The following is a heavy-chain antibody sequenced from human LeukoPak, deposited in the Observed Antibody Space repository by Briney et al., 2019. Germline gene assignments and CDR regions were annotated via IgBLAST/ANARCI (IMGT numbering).Heavy chain of an antibody. V-gene: IGHV3-9*01. D-gene: IGHD1-26*01. J-gene: IGHJ3*02. CDR3: AKAKDSGSYLAFDI. Sequence: GGSLRLSCAASGFTFDDYAMHWVRQAPGKGLEWVSGISWNSGSIGYADSVKGRFTISRDNAKNSLYLQMNGLRAEDTALYYCAKAKDSGSYLAFDIWGQGTMVTVSS. CDR2: ISWNSGSI. CDR1: GFTFDDYA.